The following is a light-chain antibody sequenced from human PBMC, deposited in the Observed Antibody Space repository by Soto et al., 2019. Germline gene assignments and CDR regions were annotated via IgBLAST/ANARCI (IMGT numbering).Light chain of an antibody. CDR3: SSYASNGDVL. CDR2: DVS. Sequence: QSALTQPASVSGSPGQSITISCTGTSSDVGTYEYVSWEQHHPGKAPKLMIYDVSNRPSGVSDRFSGSKSGNTATLTISGLQAEDEADYYCSSYASNGDVLFGGGTKVTVL. CDR1: SSDVGTYEY. V-gene: IGLV2-14*03. J-gene: IGLJ2*01.